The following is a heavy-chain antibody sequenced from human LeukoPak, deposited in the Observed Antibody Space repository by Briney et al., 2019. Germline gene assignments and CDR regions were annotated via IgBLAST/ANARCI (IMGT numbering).Heavy chain of an antibody. D-gene: IGHD3-10*01. CDR2: ISSSGSTI. J-gene: IGHJ3*02. CDR1: GFTFSSFE. CDR3: ATDLWNAFDI. Sequence: GGSLRLSCAASGFTFSSFEMIWVRQAPGKGLEWVSYISSSGSTIYYADSVKGRFTISRDNAKNSLYLQMNSLRAEDTAVYYCATDLWNAFDIWGQGTMVTVSS. V-gene: IGHV3-48*03.